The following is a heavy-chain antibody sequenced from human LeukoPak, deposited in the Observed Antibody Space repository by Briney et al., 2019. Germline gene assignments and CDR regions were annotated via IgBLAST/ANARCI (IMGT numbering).Heavy chain of an antibody. J-gene: IGHJ5*02. V-gene: IGHV3-7*03. D-gene: IGHD3-10*01. Sequence: PGGSLRLSCAASGFPFSSYWMNWVRQAPGKGLEWVANIKQDGSEKYYLDSVRGRFTISRDNAKNSLYMQMNSLRADDTAVYYCARVFGWFDPWGQGTLVTVSS. CDR1: GFPFSSYW. CDR3: ARVFGWFDP. CDR2: IKQDGSEK.